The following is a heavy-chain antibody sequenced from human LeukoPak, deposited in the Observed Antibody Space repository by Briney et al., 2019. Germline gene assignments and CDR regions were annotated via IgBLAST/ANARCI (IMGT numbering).Heavy chain of an antibody. D-gene: IGHD2-8*01. J-gene: IGHJ4*02. CDR1: GFTFGDYA. CDR3: TRGSCSNGVCYHFDY. CDR2: IRIKAYGGTT. V-gene: IGHV3-49*04. Sequence: GGSLSLSCTASGFTFGDYAMSWVRQAPGEGMEWLGVIRIKAYGGTTEYAASVKGRFTISRDDSKSIAYLKMNSLKTEDTAVYYCTRGSCSNGVCYHFDYWGQGTLVTVSS.